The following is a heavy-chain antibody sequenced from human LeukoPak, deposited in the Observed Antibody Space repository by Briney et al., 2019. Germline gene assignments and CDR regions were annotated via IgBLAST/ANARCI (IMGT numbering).Heavy chain of an antibody. CDR2: ISSSGGNT. CDR3: AAVHQYNWNYPDY. J-gene: IGHJ4*02. V-gene: IGHV3-23*01. D-gene: IGHD1-20*01. CDR1: GFTFSRYA. Sequence: GGSLRLSCAASGFTFSRYAMSWVRQAPGKGLEWVSGISSSGGNTYYADSVKGRFTFSRDNSKNTIYLQMNSLRADDTAVYYCAAVHQYNWNYPDYWGQGTLVTVSS.